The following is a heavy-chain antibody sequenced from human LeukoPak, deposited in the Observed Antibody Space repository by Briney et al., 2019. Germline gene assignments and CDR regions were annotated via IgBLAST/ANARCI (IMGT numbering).Heavy chain of an antibody. V-gene: IGHV3-30*02. CDR1: GFIFSDYA. D-gene: IGHD2-2*01. CDR3: ARGFTSWPQGPYHFDY. CDR2: IQSNGNEK. J-gene: IGHJ4*02. Sequence: PGGSLRLSCAVSGFIFSDYAMNWVRQAPGKGLEWVASIQSNGNEKYSSDFLKGRFTISRDNSKNTLYLQRNTLRPEDTAVFYCARGFTSWPQGPYHFDYWGQGILITVSS.